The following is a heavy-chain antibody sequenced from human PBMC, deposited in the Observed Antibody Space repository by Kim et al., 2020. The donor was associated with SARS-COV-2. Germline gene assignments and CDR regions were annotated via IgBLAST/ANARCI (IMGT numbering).Heavy chain of an antibody. J-gene: IGHJ3*02. D-gene: IGHD6-13*01. Sequence: PSLKSRVTLSVDTSKNNVSLKLSSVTAADTAVYYCARIEAAGIGGDAFDIWGQGTMVTVSS. V-gene: IGHV4-4*07. CDR3: ARIEAAGIGGDAFDI.